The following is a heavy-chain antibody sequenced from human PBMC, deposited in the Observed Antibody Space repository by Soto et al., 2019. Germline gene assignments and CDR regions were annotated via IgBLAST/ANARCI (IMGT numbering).Heavy chain of an antibody. D-gene: IGHD5-18*01. CDR3: ARGCGYSSGNPHFYSYYYGMDV. Sequence: SETLSLTCAVYGGSFSGYYWSWIRQPPGKGLEWIGEINHSGSTNYNPSLKGRVTISVDTSKNQFSLKLSSVTAADTAVYYCARGCGYSSGNPHFYSYYYGMDVWGQGTTVTVSS. CDR2: INHSGST. V-gene: IGHV4-34*01. CDR1: GGSFSGYY. J-gene: IGHJ6*02.